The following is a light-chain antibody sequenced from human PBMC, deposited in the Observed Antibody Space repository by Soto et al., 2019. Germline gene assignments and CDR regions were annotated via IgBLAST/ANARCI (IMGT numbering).Light chain of an antibody. CDR3: QQGYRTPWT. Sequence: DIQMTQSPSSLSASVGDRVTITCRTSQSISNHLHWYQQTPGKAPNLMIYEASTLQSGVPSRFSGSGSGTDFTLTISSLQPEDFATYYCQQGYRTPWTFGQGTKVDIK. CDR1: QSISNH. V-gene: IGKV1-39*01. J-gene: IGKJ1*01. CDR2: EAS.